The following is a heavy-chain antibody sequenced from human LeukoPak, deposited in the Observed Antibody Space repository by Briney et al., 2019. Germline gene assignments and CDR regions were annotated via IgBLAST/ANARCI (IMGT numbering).Heavy chain of an antibody. V-gene: IGHV5-51*01. Sequence: GESLQISCQGSGYSFTSYWIGWVRLMPGKGLEWMGIIYPGDSDTRYSPSFQGQVTISADKSISTAYLQWSSLKASDTAMYYCARQILGDGWYFDLWGRGTLVTVSS. CDR2: IYPGDSDT. CDR3: ARQILGDGWYFDL. D-gene: IGHD5-24*01. CDR1: GYSFTSYW. J-gene: IGHJ2*01.